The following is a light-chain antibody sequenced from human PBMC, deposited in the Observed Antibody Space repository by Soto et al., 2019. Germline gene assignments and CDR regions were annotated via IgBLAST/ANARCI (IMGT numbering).Light chain of an antibody. CDR2: EGI. CDR1: SSDIGTYNL. J-gene: IGLJ1*01. CDR3: CSYASSGTDNYV. Sequence: QSALTQPASVSGSPGQSITISCTGTSSDIGTYNLVSWYQHYPGKAPKLMIYEGIKRPSGVSNRFSGSKSGNTAFLTISGLQAEDEADYYCCSYASSGTDNYVFGSGTKVTVL. V-gene: IGLV2-23*01.